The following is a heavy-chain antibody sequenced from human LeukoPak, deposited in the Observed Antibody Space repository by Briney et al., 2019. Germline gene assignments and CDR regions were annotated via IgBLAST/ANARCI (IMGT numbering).Heavy chain of an antibody. CDR3: AREDDAFDI. Sequence: PGGSLRLSCAASGFTFSSYAMHWVRQAPGKGLEWVAVISYDGSNKYYADSVKGRFTISRDNSKNTLCLQMNSLRAEDTAVYYCAREDDAFDIWGQGTMVTVSS. CDR2: ISYDGSNK. V-gene: IGHV3-30*01. CDR1: GFTFSSYA. J-gene: IGHJ3*02.